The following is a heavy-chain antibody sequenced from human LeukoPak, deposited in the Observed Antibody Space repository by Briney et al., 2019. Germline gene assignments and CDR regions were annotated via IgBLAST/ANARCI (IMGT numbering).Heavy chain of an antibody. D-gene: IGHD5-18*01. CDR2: IKQDGSEK. J-gene: IGHJ3*02. V-gene: IGHV3-7*01. CDR1: GFTFSSYW. CDR3: ARAFKYSYAATYAFDI. Sequence: PGGSLRLSCAASGFTFSSYWMSWVRQAPGKGLEWVANIKQDGSEKYYVDSVKGRFTISRDNAKNSLYLQINSLRAEDTAVYYCARAFKYSYAATYAFDIWGQGTMVTVSS.